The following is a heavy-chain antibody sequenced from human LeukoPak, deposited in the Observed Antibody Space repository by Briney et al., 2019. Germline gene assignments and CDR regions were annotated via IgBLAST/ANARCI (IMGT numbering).Heavy chain of an antibody. CDR1: AFTFTNYA. CDR3: ARVPVLRLGELLLDAFDM. D-gene: IGHD3-10*01. Sequence: GRSLRLSCAASAFTFTNYAMPWVRQAPGKGLEWVAVISYDGTNENYADSVKGRFTVSRDNSKNTLYLQMNSLRAEDTAMYYCARVPVLRLGELLLDAFDMWGQGTMVTVSS. V-gene: IGHV3-30-3*01. CDR2: ISYDGTNE. J-gene: IGHJ3*02.